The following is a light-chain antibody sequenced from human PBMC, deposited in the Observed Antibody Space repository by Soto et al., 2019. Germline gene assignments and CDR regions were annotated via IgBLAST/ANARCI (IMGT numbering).Light chain of an antibody. CDR1: SSNIGAGYD. J-gene: IGLJ2*01. V-gene: IGLV1-40*01. CDR2: GNS. CDR3: QSYDSSLGGPYVV. Sequence: QSVLTQPPSVSGAPGQRVTISFTGSSSNIGAGYDVHWYQQLPGTAPKLLIYGNSNRPSGVPDRFSGSKSGTSASLAITGLQADDEADYYCQSYDSSLGGPYVVFGGGTKLTVL.